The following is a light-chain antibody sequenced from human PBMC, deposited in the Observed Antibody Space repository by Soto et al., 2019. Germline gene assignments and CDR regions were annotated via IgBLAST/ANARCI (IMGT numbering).Light chain of an antibody. Sequence: EIVMTQSPATLSVSPGERATLSCRASQSVSSNLAWYQQKPGQPPRLLIYGASTRATGIPARFSCSVAGTEFTLTISSLQSEDFVVYYCQQYNNWPPWTFGQGTKVEIK. CDR3: QQYNNWPPWT. CDR1: QSVSSN. CDR2: GAS. V-gene: IGKV3D-15*01. J-gene: IGKJ1*01.